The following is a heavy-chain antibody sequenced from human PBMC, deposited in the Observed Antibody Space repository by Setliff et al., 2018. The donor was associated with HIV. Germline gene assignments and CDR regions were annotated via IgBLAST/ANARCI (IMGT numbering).Heavy chain of an antibody. J-gene: IGHJ4*02. CDR3: ARPVEMANREFDY. CDR1: GGSISDSRYY. D-gene: IGHD1-26*01. Sequence: SETLSLTCTVSGGSISDSRYYWGWIRQPPGKGLEWIGNIYYSGSTYYNPSPKSRVTISVDTSKNQFSLKLSSVTAADTAVYYCARPVEMANREFDYWGQGTLVTVSS. V-gene: IGHV4-39*01. CDR2: IYYSGST.